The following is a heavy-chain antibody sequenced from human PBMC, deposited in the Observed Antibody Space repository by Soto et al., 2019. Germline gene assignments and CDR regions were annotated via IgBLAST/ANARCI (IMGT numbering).Heavy chain of an antibody. V-gene: IGHV3-23*01. D-gene: IGHD2-21*01. CDR3: ATGITVVVFYYFDS. CDR2: TSGSGSNT. Sequence: EVQLLESGGGLVQPGGSLRLSCAASGFTFSSYAMGWVRQAPGKGLEWVSATSGSGSNTYYADSVKGLFTISRDNCKNTLYLEMTSLTAEDTAIYHCATGITVVVFYYFDSWGQGTLVTVSS. J-gene: IGHJ4*02. CDR1: GFTFSSYA.